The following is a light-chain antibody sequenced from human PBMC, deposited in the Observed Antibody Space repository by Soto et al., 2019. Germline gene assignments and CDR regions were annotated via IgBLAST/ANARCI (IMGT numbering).Light chain of an antibody. CDR1: SSNIGSNT. V-gene: IGLV1-44*01. J-gene: IGLJ1*01. CDR2: SGN. Sequence: QSALTQPPSASGTPGQRVTISCSGSSSNIGSNTVNWYQQLPGTAPKLLIYSGNQRPSGVPDRFSGSKSGTSASLAIGGLQSEDEADYYCAAWDDSLNGSYVFGTGTRSPS. CDR3: AAWDDSLNGSYV.